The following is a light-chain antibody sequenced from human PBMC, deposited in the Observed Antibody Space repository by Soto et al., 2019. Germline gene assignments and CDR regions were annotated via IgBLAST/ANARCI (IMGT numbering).Light chain of an antibody. CDR1: QCISSY. J-gene: IGKJ1*01. V-gene: IGKV1-9*01. CDR2: AAS. CDR3: QNYNSYSEE. Sequence: DIQFTHSPCFLSASVVEGVTITFRASQCISSYLAWYQQKPGKAPKLLIYAASTLQSGVPSRFSGSGPGTEFTLTISSLQPEDFATYYCQNYNSYSEEFGQGTKVDIK.